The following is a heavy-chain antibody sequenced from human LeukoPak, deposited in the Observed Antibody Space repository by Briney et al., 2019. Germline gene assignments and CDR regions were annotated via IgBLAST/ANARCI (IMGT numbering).Heavy chain of an antibody. J-gene: IGHJ4*02. CDR1: GDSVSSTSAA. CDR2: TYYRSKRYS. Sequence: SQALSLTCAISGDSVSSTSAAWNWIRQSQSRGLGWLGRTYYRSKRYSDYAVSVRGRITVNPDTSTTQFSLQLNSVTPEDTAVYYCARYTSSWFFDSWGLGTLVTVSS. D-gene: IGHD6-13*01. CDR3: ARYTSSWFFDS. V-gene: IGHV6-1*01.